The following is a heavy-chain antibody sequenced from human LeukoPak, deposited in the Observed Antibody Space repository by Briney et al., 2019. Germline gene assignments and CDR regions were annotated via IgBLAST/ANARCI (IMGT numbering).Heavy chain of an antibody. CDR2: IYYSGST. CDR3: ASPSNILTRRVWDY. Sequence: SETLSPTCTVSGGSISSSSYYWGWIRQPPGKGLEWIGSIYYSGSTYYNPSLRSRVTISVDTSKNQFSLKLSSVTAADTAVYYCASPSNILTRRVWDYWGQGTLVTVSS. V-gene: IGHV4-39*01. CDR1: GGSISSSSYY. D-gene: IGHD3-9*01. J-gene: IGHJ4*02.